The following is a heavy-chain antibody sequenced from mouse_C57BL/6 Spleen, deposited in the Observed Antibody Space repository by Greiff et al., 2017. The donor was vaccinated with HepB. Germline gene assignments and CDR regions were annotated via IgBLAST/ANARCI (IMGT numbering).Heavy chain of an antibody. J-gene: IGHJ2*01. V-gene: IGHV1-61*01. D-gene: IGHD4-1*01. Sequence: VQLQQPGAELVRPGSSVKLSCKASGYTFTSYWMDWVKQRPGQGLEWIGNIYPSDSETHYNQKFKDKATLTVDKSSSTAYMQLSSLTSEDSAVYYCARELGLGFDYWGQGTTLTVSS. CDR1: GYTFTSYW. CDR2: IYPSDSET. CDR3: ARELGLGFDY.